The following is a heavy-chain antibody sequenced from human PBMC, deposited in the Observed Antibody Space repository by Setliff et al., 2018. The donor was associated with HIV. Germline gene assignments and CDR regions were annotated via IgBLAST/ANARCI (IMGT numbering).Heavy chain of an antibody. Sequence: VASVKVSCKVSGYTLSELSMHWVRQAPGQGLEWMGAIFPIFGTPNYAQKFQGRVTISADESTSTAYMELSSLTSEDTAVYYCARDPPTYDSSGYSFDSWGQGTLVTVSS. D-gene: IGHD3-22*01. J-gene: IGHJ4*02. V-gene: IGHV1-69*13. CDR1: GYTLSELS. CDR3: ARDPPTYDSSGYSFDS. CDR2: IFPIFGTP.